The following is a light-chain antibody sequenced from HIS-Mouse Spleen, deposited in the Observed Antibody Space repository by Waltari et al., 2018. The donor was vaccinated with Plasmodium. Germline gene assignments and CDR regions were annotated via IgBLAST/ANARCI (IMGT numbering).Light chain of an antibody. CDR3: QVWDSSSDHPV. V-gene: IGLV3-21*02. CDR1: NIGSKS. CDR2: DDS. Sequence: SYVLTQPPSVSVAPGPTARITWWGNNIGSKSVHVYQQKPGQAPVLVVYDDSDRPSGIPERFSGSNSGNTATLTISRVEAGDEADYYCQVWDSSSDHPVFGGGTKLTVL. J-gene: IGLJ2*01.